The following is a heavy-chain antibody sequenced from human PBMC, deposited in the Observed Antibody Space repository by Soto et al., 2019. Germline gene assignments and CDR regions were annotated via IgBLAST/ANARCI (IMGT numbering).Heavy chain of an antibody. D-gene: IGHD2-15*01. CDR3: ARGGGYDSFDF. CDR2: IGHLETT. CDR1: GVGMTYGGYS. Sequence: SETLSVTCSVSGVGMTYGGYSWSLFRQSPEKGLEWLGYIGHLETTDYNPSFKSRLSLSLDRTRNQFSLSLSSMTAADKAVYYCARGGGYDSFDFWGQGIQVTVSS. V-gene: IGHV4-30-2*06. J-gene: IGHJ4*02.